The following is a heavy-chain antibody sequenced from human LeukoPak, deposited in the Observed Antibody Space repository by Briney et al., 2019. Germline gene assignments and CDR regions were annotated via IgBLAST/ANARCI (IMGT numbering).Heavy chain of an antibody. D-gene: IGHD3-10*01. CDR3: ARDSAVRGVIEYNWFDP. Sequence: SETLSLTCTVSGGSISSYYWSWIRQPPGKGLEWIGYIYYSGSTNYNPSLKSRVTISVDTSKNQFSLKLSSVTAADTAVYYCARDSAVRGVIEYNWFDPWGQGTLVTVSS. CDR2: IYYSGST. CDR1: GGSISSYY. J-gene: IGHJ5*02. V-gene: IGHV4-59*01.